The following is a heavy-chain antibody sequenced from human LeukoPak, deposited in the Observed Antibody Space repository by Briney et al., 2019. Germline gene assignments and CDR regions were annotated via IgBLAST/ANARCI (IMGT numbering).Heavy chain of an antibody. CDR3: ARFSGGGQSGYSYGNWFDP. D-gene: IGHD5-18*01. V-gene: IGHV4-4*02. CDR1: SGSISSSNW. Sequence: SGTLSLTCAVSSGSISSSNWWSWVRQPPGKGLEWIGEIYHSGSTNYNPSLKSRVTISVDKSKNQFSLKLSSVTAADTAVYYCARFSGGGQSGYSYGNWFDPWGQGTLVTVSS. J-gene: IGHJ5*02. CDR2: IYHSGST.